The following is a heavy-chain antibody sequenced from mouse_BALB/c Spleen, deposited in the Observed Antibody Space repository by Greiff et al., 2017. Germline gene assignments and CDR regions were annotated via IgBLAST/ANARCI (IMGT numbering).Heavy chain of an antibody. CDR1: GFTFSSYA. D-gene: IGHD1-2*01. V-gene: IGHV5-6-5*01. CDR3: ARGHYYGYYFDY. J-gene: IGHJ2*01. Sequence: EVNLVESGGGLVKPGGSLKLSCAASGFTFSSYAMSWVRQTPEKRLEWVASISSGGSTYYPDSVKGRFTISRDNARNILYLQMSSLRSEDTAMYYCARGHYYGYYFDYWGQGTTLTVSS. CDR2: ISSGGST.